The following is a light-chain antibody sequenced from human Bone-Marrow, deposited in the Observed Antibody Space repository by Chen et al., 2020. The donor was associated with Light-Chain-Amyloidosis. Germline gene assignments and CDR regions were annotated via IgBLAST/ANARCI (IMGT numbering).Light chain of an antibody. CDR1: QSLLYTSSNKNY. Sequence: DIVMTQSPDSLAVSLGERATINCRSSQSLLYTSSNKNYLAWYQQKPGQPPKLLIYWASTRDSGVPDRFSGSGSGTDFTRSISSLQAEDVAVYYCQQYYDTPFTFGPGTKVDI. CDR3: QQYYDTPFT. J-gene: IGKJ3*01. CDR2: WAS. V-gene: IGKV4-1*01.